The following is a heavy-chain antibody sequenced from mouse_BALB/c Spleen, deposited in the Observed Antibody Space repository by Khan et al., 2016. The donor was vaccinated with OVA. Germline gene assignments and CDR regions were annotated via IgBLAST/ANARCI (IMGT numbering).Heavy chain of an antibody. V-gene: IGHV2-9*02. D-gene: IGHD2-1*01. CDR3: TRYCGNYGCYFDV. CDR2: IWTGGST. J-gene: IGHJ1*01. CDR1: GFSLTSYG. Sequence: QVQLKQSGPGLVAPSQSLSITCTVSGFSLTSYGVHWVRQPPGKGLEWLGVIWTGGSTNYNSALMSRLSISKDNSKSQVFLKMNSLQTDDTATYYCTRYCGNYGCYFDVWGEGTTVTVSS.